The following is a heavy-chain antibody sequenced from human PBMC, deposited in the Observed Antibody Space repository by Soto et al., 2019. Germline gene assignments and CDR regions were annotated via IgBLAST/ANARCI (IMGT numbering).Heavy chain of an antibody. Sequence: EVQLVESGGGLVQPGGSLRLSCAASGFTFSSFWTHWVRQAPGEGLVWVSRINSDGSNTNYADSVKGRFTISRDNAKNTLYLQMNSLRDEDTAVYYCARGGVPDAMSYWGQGTLVTVSS. CDR2: INSDGSNT. V-gene: IGHV3-74*01. J-gene: IGHJ4*02. D-gene: IGHD2-2*01. CDR3: ARGGVPDAMSY. CDR1: GFTFSSFW.